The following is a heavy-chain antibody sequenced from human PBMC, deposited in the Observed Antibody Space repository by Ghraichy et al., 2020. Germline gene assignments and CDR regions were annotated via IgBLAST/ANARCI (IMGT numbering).Heavy chain of an antibody. V-gene: IGHV3-7*01. D-gene: IGHD5-12*01. CDR2: IKQDGGEK. CDR3: ARASYSGYDYG. J-gene: IGHJ4*02. CDR1: GFTFSAYW. Sequence: GESLNISCAASGFTFSAYWMSWVRQAPGKGLEWVANIKQDGGEKNYVDSVKGRFTISRDNAKNSLYLQMNSLRAEDTAVYYCARASYSGYDYGWGQGTLVTVSS.